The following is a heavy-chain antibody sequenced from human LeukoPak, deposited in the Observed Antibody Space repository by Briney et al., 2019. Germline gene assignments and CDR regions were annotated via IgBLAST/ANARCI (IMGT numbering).Heavy chain of an antibody. D-gene: IGHD3-22*01. CDR3: ASLWGASGNYYFSG. CDR1: GGSVSGSY. J-gene: IGHJ4*02. V-gene: IGHV4-4*07. CDR2: FYPTGT. Sequence: SETLSLTCTVSGGSVSGSYWNWIRQPAGKGLEWIGHFYPTGTNYNPSLKSRVTISADTSKNQVSLQVTSVTAADTAVYYCASLWGASGNYYFSGWGQGALVTVSS.